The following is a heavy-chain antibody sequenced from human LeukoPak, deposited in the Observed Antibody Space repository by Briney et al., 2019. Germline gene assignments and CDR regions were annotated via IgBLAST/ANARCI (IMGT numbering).Heavy chain of an antibody. D-gene: IGHD1-26*01. CDR3: ATRSYGRTNWFDP. CDR1: GYTFTSYD. J-gene: IGHJ5*02. V-gene: IGHV1-8*01. CDR2: MNPNSGNT. Sequence: GASVKVSCKASGYTFTSYDINWVRQATGQGLEWMGWMNPNSGNTGYAQKFQGRVTMTRNTSISTAYMELSSLRSEDTAVYYCATRSYGRTNWFDPWGQGTLVTVSS.